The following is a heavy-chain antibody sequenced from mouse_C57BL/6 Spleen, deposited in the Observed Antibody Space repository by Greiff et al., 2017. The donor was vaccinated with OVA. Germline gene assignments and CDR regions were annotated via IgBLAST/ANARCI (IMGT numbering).Heavy chain of an antibody. V-gene: IGHV1-26*01. Sequence: EVQLQQSGPELVKPGASVKISCKASGYTFTDYYMNWVKQSHGKSLEWIGDINPNNGGTSYNQKFKGKATLTVDKSSSTAYMELRSLTSEDSAVYYCARGGITTVVAKSDAMDYWGQGTSVTVSS. CDR1: GYTFTDYY. J-gene: IGHJ4*01. D-gene: IGHD1-1*01. CDR2: INPNNGGT. CDR3: ARGGITTVVAKSDAMDY.